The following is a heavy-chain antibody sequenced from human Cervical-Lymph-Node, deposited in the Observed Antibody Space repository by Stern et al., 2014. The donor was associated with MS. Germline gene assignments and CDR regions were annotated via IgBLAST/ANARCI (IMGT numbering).Heavy chain of an antibody. Sequence: QLQLQESGPGLVKPSQTLSLTCTVSGGSISSGGYYWSWIRQHPGKGPEWIGYIYYSGSTYYNPSLKSRVTISVDTSKNQFSLKLSSVTAADTAVYYCARGAYSSSSFDYWGQGTLVTVSS. D-gene: IGHD6-6*01. J-gene: IGHJ4*02. CDR2: IYYSGST. V-gene: IGHV4-31*03. CDR3: ARGAYSSSSFDY. CDR1: GGSISSGGYY.